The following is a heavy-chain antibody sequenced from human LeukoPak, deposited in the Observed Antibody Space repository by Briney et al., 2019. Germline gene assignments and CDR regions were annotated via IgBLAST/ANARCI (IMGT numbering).Heavy chain of an antibody. CDR3: AAPGGYGGNDYYYGMDV. V-gene: IGHV3-48*03. D-gene: IGHD4-23*01. J-gene: IGHJ6*02. CDR1: GFTFSSYE. Sequence: TGGSLRLSCAASGFTFSSYEMNWVRQAPGKGLEWVSYISSSGSTIYYADSVKGRFTISRDNSKNTLYLQMNSLRAEDTAVYYCAAPGGYGGNDYYYGMDVWGQGTTVTVSS. CDR2: ISSSGSTI.